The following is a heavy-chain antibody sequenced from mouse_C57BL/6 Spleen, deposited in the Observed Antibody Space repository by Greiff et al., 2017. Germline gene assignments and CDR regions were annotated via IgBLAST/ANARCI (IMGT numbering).Heavy chain of an antibody. J-gene: IGHJ3*01. D-gene: IGHD1-3*01. V-gene: IGHV5-4*03. Sequence: EVMLVESGGGLVKPGGSLKLSCAASGFTFSSYAMSWVRQTPEKRLEWVATISDGGSYTYYPDNVKGRFTISRDNAKNNLYLQMSHLKSEDTAMYYCARGELSWFAYWGQGTLVTVSA. CDR1: GFTFSSYA. CDR3: ARGELSWFAY. CDR2: ISDGGSYT.